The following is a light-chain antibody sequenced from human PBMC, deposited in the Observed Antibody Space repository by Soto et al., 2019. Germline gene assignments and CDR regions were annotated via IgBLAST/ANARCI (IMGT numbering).Light chain of an antibody. V-gene: IGKV3-20*01. CDR2: GAS. J-gene: IGKJ1*01. Sequence: VFTQSPCTLSLSPGERATLSCRASQSVRIDYLAWYQQKPGQAPRLHIYGASTRATGIPDRFTGSGSGTDFTLTISRLEPEDFAVYYCQQYGISPRTFGQGTKVDIK. CDR3: QQYGISPRT. CDR1: QSVRIDY.